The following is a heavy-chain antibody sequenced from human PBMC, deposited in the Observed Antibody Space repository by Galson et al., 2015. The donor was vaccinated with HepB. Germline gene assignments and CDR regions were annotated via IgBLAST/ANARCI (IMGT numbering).Heavy chain of an antibody. D-gene: IGHD5-12*01. CDR3: ARDPLIGARGYYFDY. CDR2: IWYDGRNT. V-gene: IGHV3-33*01. J-gene: IGHJ4*02. CDR1: GFTFYGYG. Sequence: SLRLSCAASGFTFYGYGMHWARQAPGKGLEWVAFIWYDGRNTNYADSVKGRFTISKDNSKNVLFLEMNSLRPEDTAVYYCARDPLIGARGYYFDYWGQGTLVTVSS.